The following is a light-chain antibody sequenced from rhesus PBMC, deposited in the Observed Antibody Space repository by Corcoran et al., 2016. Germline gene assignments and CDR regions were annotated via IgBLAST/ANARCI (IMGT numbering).Light chain of an antibody. CDR1: ENVNNY. J-gene: IGKJ2*01. CDR2: KAS. CDR3: QHAYGTPYS. V-gene: IGKV1-74*01. Sequence: DIQMTQSPSSLSTSVGDRVTITCRASENVNNYLNWYQQKPGKAPKLLIYKASTLQSGVPSRFSGSGSGTEYTFTISSLQPEDVATYYCQHAYGTPYSFGQGTKVEIK.